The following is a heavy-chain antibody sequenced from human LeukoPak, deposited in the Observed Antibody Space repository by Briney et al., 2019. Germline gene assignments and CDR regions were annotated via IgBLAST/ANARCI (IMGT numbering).Heavy chain of an antibody. CDR2: IYHSGST. CDR3: ARDGSGHVWVENAFDI. CDR1: GYSISSGYY. J-gene: IGHJ3*02. D-gene: IGHD3-16*01. V-gene: IGHV4-38-2*02. Sequence: SETLSVTCTVSGYSISSGYYWGWIRQPPGKGLEWIGSIYHSGSTNYNPSLKSRVTISVDKSKNQFSLKLSSVTAADTAVYYCARDGSGHVWVENAFDIWGQGTMVTVSS.